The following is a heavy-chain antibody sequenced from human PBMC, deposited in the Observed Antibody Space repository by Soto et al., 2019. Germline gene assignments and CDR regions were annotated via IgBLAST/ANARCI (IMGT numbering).Heavy chain of an antibody. J-gene: IGHJ5*02. CDR3: ARHPLDSSGYYSSWFDP. CDR1: GDSVSSNSAA. CDR2: TYYRSKWYN. V-gene: IGHV6-1*01. D-gene: IGHD3-22*01. Sequence: PSQTLSLTCAISGDSVSSNSAAWNWIRQSPSRGLEWLGRTYYRSKWYNDYAVSVKSRITINPDTSKNQFSLQLNSVTPEDTAVYYCARHPLDSSGYYSSWFDPWGQGTLVTVSS.